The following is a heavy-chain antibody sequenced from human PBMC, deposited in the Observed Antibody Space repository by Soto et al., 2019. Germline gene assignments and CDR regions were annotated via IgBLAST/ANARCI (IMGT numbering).Heavy chain of an antibody. Sequence: SETLSLTCVVSGGSISSTNWWTWVRQPPGKRLEWIGEIYHNGSPTYSPSLRGRATISVDKSNNQFSLRLRSVTAADTAVYYCARIDVDTAMDTVIAFDIWGQGTMVTVSS. D-gene: IGHD5-18*01. CDR2: IYHNGSP. V-gene: IGHV4-4*02. CDR3: ARIDVDTAMDTVIAFDI. CDR1: GGSISSTNW. J-gene: IGHJ3*02.